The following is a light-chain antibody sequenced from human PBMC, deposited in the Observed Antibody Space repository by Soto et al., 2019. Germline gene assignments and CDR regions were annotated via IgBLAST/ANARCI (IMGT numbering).Light chain of an antibody. CDR1: QSVSSSY. J-gene: IGKJ1*01. CDR3: QQHGSSPMT. V-gene: IGKV3-20*01. Sequence: EIVLTQSPGTLSLSPGXRATLSCRASQSVSSSYLAWYQQKPGQAPRLLIYGASSRATGIPDRFSGSGSGTDFTLTISRLEPEDFAVYYCQQHGSSPMTFSQGTKVDIK. CDR2: GAS.